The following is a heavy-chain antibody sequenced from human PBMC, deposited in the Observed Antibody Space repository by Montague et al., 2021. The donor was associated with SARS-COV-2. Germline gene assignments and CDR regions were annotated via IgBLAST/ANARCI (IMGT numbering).Heavy chain of an antibody. CDR2: IYYSGST. Sequence: TLSLTCTVSGGSISCGDYYWSWIRQPPGKGLEWIGYIYYSGSTYYNPSLNSRVTTSVDTSKNQFSLKLSSVTAADTAVYYCVRGTTIVVVPAALSSLGCMDVWGQGTTVTVSS. CDR1: GGSISCGDYY. D-gene: IGHD2-2*01. J-gene: IGHJ6*02. V-gene: IGHV4-30-4*08. CDR3: VRGTTIVVVPAALSSLGCMDV.